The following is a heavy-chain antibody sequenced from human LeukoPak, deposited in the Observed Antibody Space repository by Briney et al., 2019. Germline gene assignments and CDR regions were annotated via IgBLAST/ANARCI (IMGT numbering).Heavy chain of an antibody. CDR3: ARSYSDYDYFNNWFDP. CDR1: GFSLSTSGVG. V-gene: IGHV2-5*01. D-gene: IGHD5-12*01. J-gene: IGHJ5*02. CDR2: IYWSDDK. Sequence: SGPTLVNPTQTLTLTCTFSGFSLSTSGVGVGWIRQPPGQTVEWLALIYWSDDKRYSPSLKSRLTISKDTSKNQVVLTMTNMDPVDTATYYCARSYSDYDYFNNWFDPWGQGTLVTVSS.